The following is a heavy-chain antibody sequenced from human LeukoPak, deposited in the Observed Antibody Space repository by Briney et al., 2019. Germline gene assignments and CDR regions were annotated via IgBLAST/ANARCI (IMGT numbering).Heavy chain of an antibody. CDR2: ISYDGSNK. D-gene: IGHD3-22*01. CDR1: GFTFSSYA. J-gene: IGHJ4*02. Sequence: PGGSLRLSCAASGFTFSSYAMHWVRQAPGKGLEWVAVISYDGSNKYYADSVKGRFTISRDNSKNTLYLQMNSLRAEDTAVYYCARSSAYYYDSSGYYLPYWGQGTLATVSS. CDR3: ARSSAYYYDSSGYYLPY. V-gene: IGHV3-30-3*01.